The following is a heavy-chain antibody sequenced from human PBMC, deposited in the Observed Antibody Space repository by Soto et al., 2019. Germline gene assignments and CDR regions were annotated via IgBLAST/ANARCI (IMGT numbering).Heavy chain of an antibody. CDR2: IYYSGSP. J-gene: IGHJ4*02. CDR3: AREVYGSGSPHFDY. V-gene: IGHV4-59*01. Sequence: QVQLQESGPGLVKPSETLSLTCTVSGGSISSYYWSWIRQPPGKGLEWIGYIYYSGSPNYNPSPKSRVTISVDTSKNQFSLKLSSVTAADTSVYYCAREVYGSGSPHFDYWGQGTLVTVSS. D-gene: IGHD3-10*01. CDR1: GGSISSYY.